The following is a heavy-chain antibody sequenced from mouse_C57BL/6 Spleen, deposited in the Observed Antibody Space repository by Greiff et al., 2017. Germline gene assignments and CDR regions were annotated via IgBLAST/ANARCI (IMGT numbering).Heavy chain of an antibody. J-gene: IGHJ3*01. V-gene: IGHV1-52*01. CDR1: GYTFTSYW. D-gene: IGHD3-2*02. Sequence: QVQLKQPGAELVRPGSSVKLSCKASGYTFTSYWMHWVKQRPIQGLEWIGNIDPSDSETHYNQKFKDKATLTVDKSSSTAYMQLSSRTSEDSAVYYCARGDSSGYGFAYWGQGTLVTVSA. CDR3: ARGDSSGYGFAY. CDR2: IDPSDSET.